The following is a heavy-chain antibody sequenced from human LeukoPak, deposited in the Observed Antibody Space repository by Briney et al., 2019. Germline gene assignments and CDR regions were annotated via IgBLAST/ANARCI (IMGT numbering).Heavy chain of an antibody. CDR1: GFTFSSYA. J-gene: IGHJ4*02. CDR2: LWYDGSNK. CDR3: SRGIDGYDSIVDY. Sequence: GRSLRLSCAASGFTFSSYAMHWVRRAPGKGLEWVAVLWYDGSNKYYADSVKGRFTISRDNSKNTLYLQMNSLRVEDTAVYYCSRGIDGYDSIVDYWAREPWSPSPQ. V-gene: IGHV3-33*01. D-gene: IGHD5-24*01.